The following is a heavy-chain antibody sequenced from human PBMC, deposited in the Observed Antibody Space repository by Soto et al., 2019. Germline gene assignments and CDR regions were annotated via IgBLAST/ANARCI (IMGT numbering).Heavy chain of an antibody. CDR3: ARVIRDDFWSGYGQKGFDY. CDR2: IYYSGST. D-gene: IGHD3-3*01. Sequence: QLQLQESGPGLVKPSETLSLTCTVSGGSISSSSYYWGWIRQPPGKGLEWIGSIYYSGSTYYNPSLKSRVPISVDTSKNQFSLKLSSVTAADTAVYYCARVIRDDFWSGYGQKGFDYWGQGTLVTVSS. V-gene: IGHV4-39*01. J-gene: IGHJ4*02. CDR1: GGSISSSSYY.